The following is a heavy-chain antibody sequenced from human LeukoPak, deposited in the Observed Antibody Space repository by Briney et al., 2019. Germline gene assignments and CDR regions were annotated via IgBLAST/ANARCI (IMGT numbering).Heavy chain of an antibody. J-gene: IGHJ4*02. CDR3: AKTTAGYSSGRYPGWPVDY. CDR2: ISGSGGST. V-gene: IGHV3-23*01. Sequence: GGSLRLSCAASGFTFSSYAMYWVRQAPGKGLEWVSGISGSGGSTHYADSVKGRFTISRDNSKNTVYLQMNSLRAEDTAVYYCAKTTAGYSSGRYPGWPVDYWGQGTLVTVSS. D-gene: IGHD6-19*01. CDR1: GFTFSSYA.